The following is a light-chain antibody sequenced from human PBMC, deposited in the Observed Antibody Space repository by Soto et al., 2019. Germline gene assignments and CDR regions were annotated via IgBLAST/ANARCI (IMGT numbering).Light chain of an antibody. CDR1: SSDVGGYIY. CDR3: SSYTISSSYV. CDR2: DVT. J-gene: IGLJ1*01. Sequence: QSALTQPASVSGSPGQSITISCTGTSSDVGGYIYVSWYQQHPGKAPKLMIYDVTSRPSGVSYRFSGSKSGNTASLTISGLQAEDEADYYCSSYTISSSYVFGNGTKVTVX. V-gene: IGLV2-14*01.